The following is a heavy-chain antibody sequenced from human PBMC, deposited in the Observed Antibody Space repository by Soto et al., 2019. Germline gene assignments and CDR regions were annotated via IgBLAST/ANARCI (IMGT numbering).Heavy chain of an antibody. V-gene: IGHV3-30-3*01. CDR1: GFTFSSYA. D-gene: IGHD3-9*01. Sequence: QVQLVESGGGVVQPGRSLRLSCAASGFTFSSYAMHWVRQAPGKGLEWVAVISYDGSNKYYADSVKGRFTISRDNSKNTLYLQMNSLRAEDTAVYYCARDHMYYDILTGYFGYWGQGTLVTVSS. J-gene: IGHJ4*02. CDR2: ISYDGSNK. CDR3: ARDHMYYDILTGYFGY.